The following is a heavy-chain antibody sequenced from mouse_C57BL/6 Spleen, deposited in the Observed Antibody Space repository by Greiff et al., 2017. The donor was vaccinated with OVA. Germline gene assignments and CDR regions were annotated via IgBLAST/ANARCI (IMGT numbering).Heavy chain of an antibody. J-gene: IGHJ3*01. CDR2: ISSGGSYT. D-gene: IGHD2-1*01. CDR1: GFTFSSYG. CDR3: ARHGNYVGRFAY. V-gene: IGHV5-6*01. Sequence: EVMLVESGGDLVKPGGSLKLSCAASGFTFSSYGMSWVRQTPDKRLEWVATISSGGSYTYYPDSVKGRFTISRDNAKNTLYLQMSSLKSEDTAMYYCARHGNYVGRFAYWGQGTLVTVSA.